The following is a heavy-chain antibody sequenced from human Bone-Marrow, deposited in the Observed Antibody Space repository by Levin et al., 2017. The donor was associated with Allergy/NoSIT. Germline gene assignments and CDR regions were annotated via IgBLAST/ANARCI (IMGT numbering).Heavy chain of an antibody. J-gene: IGHJ6*03. D-gene: IGHD4-17*01. CDR1: GFTFSSYA. CDR3: AKVSYGDYDYYYYDYMDG. CDR2: ISGSGGST. V-gene: IGHV3-23*01. Sequence: GESLKIFCAASGFTFSSYAMKSWVRQAPGKGLEWVSAISGSGGSTYYADSVKGRFTISRDNSKNTLYLQMNSLRAEDTAVYYCAKVSYGDYDYYYYDYMDGWGKGTTVTVSS.